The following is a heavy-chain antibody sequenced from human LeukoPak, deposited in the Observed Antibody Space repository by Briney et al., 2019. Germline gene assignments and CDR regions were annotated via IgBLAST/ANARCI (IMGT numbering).Heavy chain of an antibody. CDR1: GGSFSGYY. CDR2: INHSGST. V-gene: IGHV4-34*01. D-gene: IGHD2-21*02. Sequence: SETLSLTCAVYGGSFSGYYWSWIRQPPGKWLEWIGEINHSGSTNYNPSLKSRVTISVDTSKNQFSLKLSSVTAADTAVYYCARFVVVTASVDYWGQGTLVTVSS. J-gene: IGHJ4*02. CDR3: ARFVVVTASVDY.